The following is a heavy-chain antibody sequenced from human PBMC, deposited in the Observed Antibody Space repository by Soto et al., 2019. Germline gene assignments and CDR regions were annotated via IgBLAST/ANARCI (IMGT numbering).Heavy chain of an antibody. Sequence: QVQLVESGGGVVQPGRSLRLSCAASGFTFSSYGMHWVRQAPGKGLEWVAVISYDGSNKYYADSVKGRFTISRDNSKNTLYLQMNSLRAEDTAVYYCAKDSYSSSWYLYRHYYYGMDVWGQGTTVTVSS. CDR2: ISYDGSNK. J-gene: IGHJ6*02. V-gene: IGHV3-30*18. CDR1: GFTFSSYG. CDR3: AKDSYSSSWYLYRHYYYGMDV. D-gene: IGHD6-13*01.